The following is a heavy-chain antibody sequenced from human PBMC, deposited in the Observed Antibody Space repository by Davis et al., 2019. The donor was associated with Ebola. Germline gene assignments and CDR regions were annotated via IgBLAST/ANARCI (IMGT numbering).Heavy chain of an antibody. Sequence: GSLRLSCAASGFTFSSYSMNWVRQAPGKGLEWIGEINHSGSTNYNLSLKSRVTISVDTSKNQFSLKLSSVTAADTAVYYCASLKQWLRGDVWGQGTTVTVSS. D-gene: IGHD5-12*01. J-gene: IGHJ6*02. CDR2: INHSGST. CDR3: ASLKQWLRGDV. CDR1: GFTFSSYS. V-gene: IGHV4-34*01.